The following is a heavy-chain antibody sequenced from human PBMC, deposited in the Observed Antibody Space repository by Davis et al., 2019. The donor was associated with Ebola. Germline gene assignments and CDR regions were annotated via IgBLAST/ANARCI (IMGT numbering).Heavy chain of an antibody. CDR2: INPHNGNT. CDR1: GGTFSSYT. Sequence: AASVKVSCKASGGTFSSYTFNWVRQAPGQGLEWMGWINPHNGNTNYAQNVQGRVTMTTDTATTTAYMEVGGLRSDDTAVYYCARAQFPTTSDHWGQGTLVTVSS. CDR3: ARAQFPTTSDH. J-gene: IGHJ4*02. D-gene: IGHD1-1*01. V-gene: IGHV1-18*01.